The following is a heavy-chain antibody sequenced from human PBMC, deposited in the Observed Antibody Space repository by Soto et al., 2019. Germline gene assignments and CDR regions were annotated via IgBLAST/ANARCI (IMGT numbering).Heavy chain of an antibody. V-gene: IGHV1-69*08. CDR1: GGTFSSYT. CDR2: IIPILGIA. J-gene: IGHJ4*02. D-gene: IGHD1-26*01. CDR3: ARDPKGGSYSY. Sequence: QVQLVQSGAEAKKPGSSVKVSCKASGGTFSSYTISWVRQAPGQGLEWMGRIIPILGIANYAQKFQGRVTITADNSTSTAYMELSSLRSEDTAVYYRARDPKGGSYSYWGQGTLVTVSS.